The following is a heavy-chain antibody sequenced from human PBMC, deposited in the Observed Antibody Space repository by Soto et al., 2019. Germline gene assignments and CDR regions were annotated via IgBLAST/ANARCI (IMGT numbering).Heavy chain of an antibody. J-gene: IGHJ4*02. D-gene: IGHD3-22*01. CDR3: SRSLYYYDTEEYFDA. CDR2: ISYDGGNR. Sequence: QVQLVESGGGVVQPGGSLRLSCAASGFSFNLYAMNWVRQAPGKGLEWVAVISYDGGNRFYADSVKGRFTISRDNSRNTLHLHMDKLRAEDTAVYYCSRSLYYYDTEEYFDAWGQGTLLTASS. V-gene: IGHV3-30-3*01. CDR1: GFSFNLYA.